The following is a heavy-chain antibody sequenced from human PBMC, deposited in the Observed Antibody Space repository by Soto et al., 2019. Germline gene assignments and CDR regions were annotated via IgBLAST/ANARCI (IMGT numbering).Heavy chain of an antibody. J-gene: IGHJ4*02. D-gene: IGHD3-3*01. V-gene: IGHV3-13*01. CDR3: AMSLIPVGKYYDFWSGYYYFDY. Sequence: GGSLRLSCAASGFTFSSYDMHWVRQATGKGLEWVSAIGTAGDTYYPGSVKGRFTISRENAKNSLYLQMNSLRAEDTAVYYCAMSLIPVGKYYDFWSGYYYFDYWGQGTLVTVSS. CDR2: IGTAGDT. CDR1: GFTFSSYD.